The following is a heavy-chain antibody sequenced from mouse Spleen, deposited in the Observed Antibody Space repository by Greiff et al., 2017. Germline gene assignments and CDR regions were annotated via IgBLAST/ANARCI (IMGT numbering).Heavy chain of an antibody. CDR2: IWRGGST. V-gene: IGHV2-5-1*01. Sequence: VQRVESGPSLVQPSQSLSITCTVSGFSLTSYGVHWVRQSPGKGLEWLGVIWRGGSTDYNAAFMSRLSITKDNSKSQVFFKMNSLQADDTAIYYCAKKGLGPHWYFDVWGAGTTVTVSS. CDR1: GFSLTSYG. D-gene: IGHD4-1*01. CDR3: AKKGLGPHWYFDV. J-gene: IGHJ1*01.